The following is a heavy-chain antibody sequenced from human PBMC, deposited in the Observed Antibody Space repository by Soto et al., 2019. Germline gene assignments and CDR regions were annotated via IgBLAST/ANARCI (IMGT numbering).Heavy chain of an antibody. V-gene: IGHV4-30-4*01. CDR3: ARATYDYDSSGYYYVFDY. Sequence: SETLSLTCTVSGGSISSGDNYWTWIRQPPGKGLEWIGYIYYTGSAYYNPSLKGRVTISVDTSKNQFSLKLTSVTAADTAVYFCARATYDYDSSGYYYVFDYWGQGTLVTVSS. D-gene: IGHD3-22*01. CDR1: GGSISSGDNY. J-gene: IGHJ4*02. CDR2: IYYTGSA.